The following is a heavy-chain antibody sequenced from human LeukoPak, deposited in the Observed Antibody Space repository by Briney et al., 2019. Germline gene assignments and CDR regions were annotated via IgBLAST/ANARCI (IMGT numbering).Heavy chain of an antibody. V-gene: IGHV1-2*02. CDR3: AKTGSQLLWFGEYDY. CDR1: GYTLTAYY. J-gene: IGHJ4*02. Sequence: ASVKVSCKASGYTLTAYYVHWIRQAPEQGLEWMGWINPHSGGTNYAQKFQGRVTMTRDTPISTAYMDLSRLTFDDTAVYYCAKTGSQLLWFGEYDYWGQGTLVTVSS. CDR2: INPHSGGT. D-gene: IGHD3-10*01.